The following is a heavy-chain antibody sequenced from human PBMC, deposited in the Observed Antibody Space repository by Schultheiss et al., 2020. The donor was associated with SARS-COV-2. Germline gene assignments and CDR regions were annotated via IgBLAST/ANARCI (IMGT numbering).Heavy chain of an antibody. D-gene: IGHD6-6*01. CDR3: ASGIAARPGGAFDI. CDR2: IYYSGST. Sequence: SQTLSLTCTVSGGSISSYYWSWIRQPPGKGLEWIGYIYYSGSTNYNPSLKSRVTISVATSKNQFSLKLSSETAADTAVYYCASGIAARPGGAFDIWGQGTMVTVS. CDR1: GGSISSYY. J-gene: IGHJ3*02. V-gene: IGHV4-59*01.